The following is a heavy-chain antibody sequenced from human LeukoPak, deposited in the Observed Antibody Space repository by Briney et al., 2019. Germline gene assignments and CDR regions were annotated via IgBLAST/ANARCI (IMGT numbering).Heavy chain of an antibody. CDR1: GGSFSGYY. Sequence: SETLSLTCAVYGGSFSGYYWSWIRQPPGKGLEWIGEINHSGSTNYNPSLKSRVTISVDTSKNQFSLKLSSVTAADTAVYYCARGRDCSSTSRYWYYYGMDVWGQGTTVTVSS. CDR3: ARGRDCSSTSRYWYYYGMDV. CDR2: INHSGST. J-gene: IGHJ6*02. D-gene: IGHD2-2*01. V-gene: IGHV4-34*01.